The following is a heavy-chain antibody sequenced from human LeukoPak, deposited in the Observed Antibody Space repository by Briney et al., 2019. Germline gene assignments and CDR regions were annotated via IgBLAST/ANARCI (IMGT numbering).Heavy chain of an antibody. CDR1: GGSFSGYY. CDR3: ARGSGDIVVVVAATRSGNFDY. J-gene: IGHJ4*02. V-gene: IGHV4-34*01. D-gene: IGHD2-15*01. CDR2: INHSGST. Sequence: SETLSLTCAVYGGSFSGYYWSWIRQPPGKGLEWIGEINHSGSTKYNPSLKSRVTISVDTSKNQFSLKLSSVTAADTAVYYCARGSGDIVVVVAATRSGNFDYWGRGTLVTVSS.